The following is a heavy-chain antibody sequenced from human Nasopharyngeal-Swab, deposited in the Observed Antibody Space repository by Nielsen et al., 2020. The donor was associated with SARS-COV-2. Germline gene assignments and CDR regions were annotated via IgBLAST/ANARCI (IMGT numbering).Heavy chain of an antibody. V-gene: IGHV4-39*01. CDR1: GGSISSSSYY. J-gene: IGHJ2*01. CDR2: IYYSGST. D-gene: IGHD6-13*01. CDR3: ARRMSPAGTELRVWWYFDL. Sequence: SETLSLTCTVSGGSISSSSYYWGWIRQPPGKGLEWTGSIYYSGSTYYNPSLKSRVTISVDTSKNQFSLKLSSVTAADTAVYYCARRMSPAGTELRVWWYFDLWGRGTLVTVSS.